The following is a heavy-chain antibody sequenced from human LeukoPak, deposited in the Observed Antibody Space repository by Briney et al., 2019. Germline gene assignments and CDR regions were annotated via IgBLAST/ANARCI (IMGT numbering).Heavy chain of an antibody. CDR1: GYTFTGYY. CDR3: ARTNVIVGATTSLGFDY. CDR2: INTNTGNP. D-gene: IGHD1-26*01. J-gene: IGHJ4*02. Sequence: ASVKVSCKASGYTFTGYYMHWVRQAPGQGLEWMGWINTNTGNPTYAQGFTGHFVFSLDTSVSTAYLQISSLKAEDTAVYFCARTNVIVGATTSLGFDYWGQGTLVTASS. V-gene: IGHV7-4-1*02.